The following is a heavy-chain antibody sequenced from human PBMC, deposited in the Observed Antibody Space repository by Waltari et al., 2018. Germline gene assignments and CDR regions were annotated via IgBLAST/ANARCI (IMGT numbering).Heavy chain of an antibody. D-gene: IGHD3-16*01. CDR1: GGSISSYY. CDR2: IYYSGST. CDR3: ARDHEGGHFDY. J-gene: IGHJ4*02. V-gene: IGHV4-59*01. Sequence: QVQLQESGPGLVKPSETLSLTCTVSGGSISSYYWSWIRQPPGKGLEWIGYIYYSGSTNYNPSLKSRVTISVDTSKNQFSLKLSSVTAADTAVYYCARDHEGGHFDYWGQGTLVTVSS.